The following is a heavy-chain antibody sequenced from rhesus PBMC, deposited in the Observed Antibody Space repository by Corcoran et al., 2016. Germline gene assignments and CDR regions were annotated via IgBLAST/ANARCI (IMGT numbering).Heavy chain of an antibody. CDR1: GYTFTSYY. CDR2: ISPYNGDT. CDR3: TRGGSGSYAPVDY. J-gene: IGHJ4*01. V-gene: IGHV1-180*01. Sequence: VQLVQSGAEVTKPGASVKISCKASGYTFTSYYMHWVRQSPGHGLEWIGLISPYNGDTSYAQNFQGRVTIATDTSTSTGYMRLSSLRSEDTAVYYCTRGGSGSYAPVDYWGQGVRVTVSS. D-gene: IGHD3-16*01.